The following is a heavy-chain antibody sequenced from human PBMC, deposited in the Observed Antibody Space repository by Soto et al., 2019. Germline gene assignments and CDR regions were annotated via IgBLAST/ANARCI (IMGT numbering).Heavy chain of an antibody. CDR3: AKDKTYYYDSSGYYSGGY. Sequence: GGSLRLSCAASGFTFSSYAMSWVRQAPGKGLEWVSAISGSGGSTYYADSVKGRFTISRDNSKNTRYLQMNSLRAEDTAVYYCAKDKTYYYDSSGYYSGGYWGQGTLVTVSS. V-gene: IGHV3-23*01. J-gene: IGHJ4*02. D-gene: IGHD3-22*01. CDR2: ISGSGGST. CDR1: GFTFSSYA.